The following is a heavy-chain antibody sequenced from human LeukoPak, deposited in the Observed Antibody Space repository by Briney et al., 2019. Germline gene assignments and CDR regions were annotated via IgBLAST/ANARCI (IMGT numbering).Heavy chain of an antibody. V-gene: IGHV3-23*01. CDR1: GFTVSSNY. CDR3: ANPTRDHIWWYLNY. CDR2: ISGSGDST. D-gene: IGHD4/OR15-4a*01. Sequence: PGGSLRLSCAASGFTVSSNYMSWVRQAPGKGLEWVSGISGSGDSTYYANSVKGRFTIARDNSKSTLYLQMNGLRAEDTAVYYCANPTRDHIWWYLNYWGQGALVTVSS. J-gene: IGHJ4*02.